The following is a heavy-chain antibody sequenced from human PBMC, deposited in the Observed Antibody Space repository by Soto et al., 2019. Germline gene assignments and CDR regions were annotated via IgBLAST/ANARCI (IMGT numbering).Heavy chain of an antibody. CDR1: GFTFNRFW. J-gene: IGHJ4*02. Sequence: GGSLRLSCVASGFTFNRFWMSWVRQAPGKGLEWVANIKQDGSEKNYVDFVKGRFTISRDNARNSLYLQMNTLSAEDTAVYYCARGRRSCNSVSCHGGVDYWGQGTLVTVSS. CDR2: IKQDGSEK. D-gene: IGHD2-2*01. V-gene: IGHV3-7*02. CDR3: ARGRRSCNSVSCHGGVDY.